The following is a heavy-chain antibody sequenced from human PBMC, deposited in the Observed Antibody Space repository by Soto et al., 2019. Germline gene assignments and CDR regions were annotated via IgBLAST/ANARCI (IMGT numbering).Heavy chain of an antibody. CDR2: MNPNSGNT. CDR3: ARAAIGNAQAPAGYYYYYMDV. J-gene: IGHJ6*03. D-gene: IGHD2-2*01. V-gene: IGHV1-8*01. Sequence: ASVKVSCKASGYTFTSYDINWVRQATGQGLEWMGWMNPNSGNTGYAQKFQGRVTMTRNTSISTAYMELSSLRSEDTAVYYCARAAIGNAQAPAGYYYYYMDVWGKGTTVTVSS. CDR1: GYTFTSYD.